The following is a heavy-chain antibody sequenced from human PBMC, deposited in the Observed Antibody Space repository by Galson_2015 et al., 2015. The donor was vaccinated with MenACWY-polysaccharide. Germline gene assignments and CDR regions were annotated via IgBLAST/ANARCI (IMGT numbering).Heavy chain of an antibody. CDR2: ISSGGTI. D-gene: IGHD1-26*01. J-gene: IGHJ5*02. Sequence: SLRLSCAASGFTFSSYSMNWVRQAPGKGLEWVSYISSGGTIYYADSVKGRFTISRDNAKNSLYLQMNSLRDDDTAVYYCARVLKGLVGASPDPRGQGTLVTVSS. V-gene: IGHV3-48*02. CDR3: ARVLKGLVGASPDP. CDR1: GFTFSSYS.